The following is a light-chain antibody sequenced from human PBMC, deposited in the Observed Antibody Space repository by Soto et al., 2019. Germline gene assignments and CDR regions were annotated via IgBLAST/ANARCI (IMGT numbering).Light chain of an antibody. J-gene: IGKJ5*01. V-gene: IGKV3-20*01. CDR1: QSVSSY. CDR3: QQYGSSPRIT. CDR2: DAS. Sequence: IVWSHSPGTLSFSPRQSSTLSFSSSQSVSSYLAWYQQKPGQAPRLLIYDASNRATGIPARFSGSGSGTDFTLTISRLEPEDFAVYYCQQYGSSPRITFGQGTRLEIK.